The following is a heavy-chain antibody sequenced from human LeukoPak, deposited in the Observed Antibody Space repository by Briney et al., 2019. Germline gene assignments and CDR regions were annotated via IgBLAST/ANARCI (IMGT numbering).Heavy chain of an antibody. J-gene: IGHJ5*02. CDR3: ARDSGTTGEVKFDP. V-gene: IGHV4-4*07. Sequence: SETLSLTCTVSGGSISSYWSWIRQPAGKGLEWIGRIYGSGSTNYNPSLKSRVTMSLDTSKNQFSLKLSSVTAADTAMYYCARDSGTTGEVKFDPWGQGTLVTVSS. CDR1: GGSISSY. D-gene: IGHD3-10*01. CDR2: IYGSGST.